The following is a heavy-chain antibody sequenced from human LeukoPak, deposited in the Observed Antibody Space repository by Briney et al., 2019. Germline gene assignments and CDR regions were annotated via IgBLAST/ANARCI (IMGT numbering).Heavy chain of an antibody. CDR1: GGSFSGYY. Sequence: SETLSLTCAVYGGSFSGYYWSWIRQPPGKGLEWIGEINHSGSTNYNPSLKSRVTISVDTSKNQFSLKLSSVTAADTAMYYCARLVGAICRDWGQGTLVTVSS. CDR2: INHSGST. J-gene: IGHJ4*02. CDR3: ARLVGAICRD. D-gene: IGHD1-26*01. V-gene: IGHV4-34*01.